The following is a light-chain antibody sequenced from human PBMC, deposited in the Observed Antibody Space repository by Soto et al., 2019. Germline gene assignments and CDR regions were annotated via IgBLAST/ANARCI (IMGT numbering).Light chain of an antibody. J-gene: IGKJ4*01. V-gene: IGKV3-11*01. CDR1: QSVNSY. Sequence: EIVLTQSPVTLSLSPGERATLSCRASQSVNSYLAWYQQKPGQAPRLLIYDASNRATGIPARFSGSGSGTDFTLTISRLEPEDFAVYYCQQRSSWPFTFGGGTKVEIK. CDR2: DAS. CDR3: QQRSSWPFT.